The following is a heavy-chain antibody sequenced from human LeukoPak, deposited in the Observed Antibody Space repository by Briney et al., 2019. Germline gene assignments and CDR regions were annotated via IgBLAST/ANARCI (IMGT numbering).Heavy chain of an antibody. V-gene: IGHV4-4*07. CDR2: IYSSGTT. CDR3: ARDDYCSGGSCPLGY. CDR1: GGSLTSYY. J-gene: IGHJ4*02. D-gene: IGHD2-15*01. Sequence: SETLSLTCTVSGGSLTSYYWSWIRQPAGKGLEWIGRIYSSGTTNYNPSLKSRVTISVDKSKDQLSLNLSSVTAADTAVYYCARDDYCSGGSCPLGYWGQGTLVTVSS.